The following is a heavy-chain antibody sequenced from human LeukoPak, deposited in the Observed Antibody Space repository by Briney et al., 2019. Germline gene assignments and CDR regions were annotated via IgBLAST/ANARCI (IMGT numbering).Heavy chain of an antibody. CDR1: GGSFSGHH. J-gene: IGHJ4*02. CDR2: INHRGST. CDR3: ARGRGAARFVTIEFDY. Sequence: SETLSLTCAVYGGSFSGHHWSWIRQPPGKGLEWIGEINHRGSTNYNPSLKSRVTMSVDTSKNQFSLKLSSVTAADTAVYYCARGRGAARFVTIEFDYWGQGALVTVSS. D-gene: IGHD6-6*01. V-gene: IGHV4-34*01.